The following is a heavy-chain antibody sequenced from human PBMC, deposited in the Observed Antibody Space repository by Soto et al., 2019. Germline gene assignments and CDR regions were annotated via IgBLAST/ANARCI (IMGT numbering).Heavy chain of an antibody. CDR2: ISGGGGRT. Sequence: PGGSLRLSCAASGSNFSSYSMSWVRQAPGKGLEWVSVISGGGGRTNYAGSVKGRFTISRDNSKNTLYIQMNSLRAEDTAVYYCAKGLEVTVFRVVTIYDYWGQGTLVTVSS. V-gene: IGHV3-23*01. CDR3: AKGLEVTVFRVVTIYDY. J-gene: IGHJ4*02. CDR1: GSNFSSYS. D-gene: IGHD3-3*01.